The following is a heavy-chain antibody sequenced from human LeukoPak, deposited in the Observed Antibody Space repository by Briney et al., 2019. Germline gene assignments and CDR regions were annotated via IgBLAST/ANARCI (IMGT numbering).Heavy chain of an antibody. CDR2: ISSTSGTI. J-gene: IGHJ4*02. CDR1: GFTVSSNY. D-gene: IGHD6-19*01. V-gene: IGHV3-48*02. CDR3: ALTFHGEWLFRKSFDY. Sequence: GGSLRLSCAASGFTVSSNYMSWVRQAPGKGLEWLSYISSTSGTIYYADSVKGRFTISRDNAKNSLFLQMNSLRDEDTAVYYCALTFHGEWLFRKSFDYWGQGTLVTVSS.